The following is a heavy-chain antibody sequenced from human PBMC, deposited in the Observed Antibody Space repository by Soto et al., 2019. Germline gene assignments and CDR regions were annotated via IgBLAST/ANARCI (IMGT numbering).Heavy chain of an antibody. D-gene: IGHD1-26*01. CDR2: IYDNGTT. CDR3: ASRQVGATTWFDP. V-gene: IGHV4-31*03. CDR1: GASIRSGGYY. J-gene: IGHJ5*02. Sequence: QLQESGPQLVKPSQTLSLTCTVSGASIRSGGYYWSWIRQDPGKGLEWLGYIYDNGTTYYNPSLKSRVSISRDTSKNQFSLKMTSLTAADTAIYYCASRQVGATTWFDPWGQGTKVTVSS.